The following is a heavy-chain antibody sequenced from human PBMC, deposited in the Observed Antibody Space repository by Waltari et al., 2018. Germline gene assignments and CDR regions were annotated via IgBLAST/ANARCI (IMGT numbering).Heavy chain of an antibody. CDR3: ARVGDYHGSGRFGLDV. J-gene: IGHJ6*02. Sequence: QAQLHQWGAGLLKPSETLSLTCAVSGGSFSGYFWRWLRQSPGKGLEWIGEINRDGTANYTPSLKGRVGMAVDTIKSQISLSLSSVTAADAAVYYCARVGDYHGSGRFGLDVWGRGTRVTVSS. CDR2: INRDGTA. V-gene: IGHV4-34*01. CDR1: GGSFSGYF. D-gene: IGHD3-10*01.